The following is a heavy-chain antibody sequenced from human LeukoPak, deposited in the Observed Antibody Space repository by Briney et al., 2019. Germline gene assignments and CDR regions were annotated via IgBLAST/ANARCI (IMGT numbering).Heavy chain of an antibody. CDR2: IGSSSTYT. J-gene: IGHJ4*02. V-gene: IGHV3-21*01. CDR3: LNMGAEILPY. D-gene: IGHD4/OR15-4a*01. CDR1: GFTFSSYS. Sequence: PGGSLRLSCAASGFTFSSYSMDWVRQAPGKGPEWVSTIGSSSTYTDYADSVKGRFTISSDNAKNSLYLQMNSLRAEDTAVYYCLNMGAEILPYWGQGTLVTVSS.